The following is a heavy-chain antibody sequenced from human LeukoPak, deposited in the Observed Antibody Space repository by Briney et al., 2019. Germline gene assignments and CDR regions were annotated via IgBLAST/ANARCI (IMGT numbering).Heavy chain of an antibody. CDR2: IYSGGST. CDR1: GFTVSSNY. J-gene: IGHJ5*02. CDR3: ARNRAYRSGWTDH. Sequence: EGSLRLSCAASGFTVSSNYMSWVRQAPGKGLEWVSVIYSGGSTYYADSVKGRFTISRDNSKNTLYLQINSLRAEDTAVYYCARNRAYRSGWTDHWGQGTLVTVSS. D-gene: IGHD6-19*01. V-gene: IGHV3-53*01.